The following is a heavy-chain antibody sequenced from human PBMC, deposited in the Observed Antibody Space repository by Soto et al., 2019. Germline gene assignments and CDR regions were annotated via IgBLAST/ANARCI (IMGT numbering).Heavy chain of an antibody. CDR1: GGSISSGGFY. CDR2: IYYSGST. J-gene: IGHJ5*02. D-gene: IGHD3-22*01. CDR3: ARGVNYYDSSGSSWFDP. Sequence: SETLSLPCAFSGGSISSGGFYWSWIRQHPGKGLEWIGYIYYSGSTYYNPSLKSRVTISVDTSKNQFSLKLTSVTAADTAVYYCARGVNYYDSSGSSWFDPWGQGALVTVSS. V-gene: IGHV4-31*11.